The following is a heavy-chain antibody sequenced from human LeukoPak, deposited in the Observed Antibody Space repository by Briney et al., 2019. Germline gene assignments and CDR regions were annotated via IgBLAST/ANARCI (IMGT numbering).Heavy chain of an antibody. D-gene: IGHD4-4*01. CDR3: ARSQLYSNYVFDY. CDR2: IWYDGSNK. Sequence: VQPGRSLRLSCAASGFTFSSYGMHWVRQAPGKGLEWVAVIWYDGSNKYYADSVKGRFTISRDNSKNTLYLQMNSLRAEGTAVYYCARSQLYSNYVFDYWGQGTLVTVSS. J-gene: IGHJ4*02. V-gene: IGHV3-33*01. CDR1: GFTFSSYG.